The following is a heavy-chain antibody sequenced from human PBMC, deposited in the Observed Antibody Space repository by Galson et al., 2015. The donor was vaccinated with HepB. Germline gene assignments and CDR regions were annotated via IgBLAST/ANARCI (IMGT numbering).Heavy chain of an antibody. J-gene: IGHJ4*02. CDR1: GYTFTSYA. V-gene: IGHV1-3*01. CDR2: INAGNGST. Sequence: SVKVSCKASGYTFTSYAMHWVRQAPGQRLEWMGWINAGNGSTKYSQKFQGRVTITRDTSASTAYMELSSLRSEDTAVYYCARDSSGYYYEFDYWGQGTLVTVSS. D-gene: IGHD3-22*01. CDR3: ARDSSGYYYEFDY.